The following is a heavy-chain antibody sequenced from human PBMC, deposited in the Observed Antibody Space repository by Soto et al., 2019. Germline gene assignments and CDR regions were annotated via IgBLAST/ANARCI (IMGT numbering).Heavy chain of an antibody. D-gene: IGHD6-19*01. V-gene: IGHV3-23*01. CDR1: GFTFSSYA. Sequence: GGSLRLSCAASGFTFSSYAMSWVRQAPGKGLEWVSAISGSGGSTYYADSVKGRFTISRDNSKNTLYLQMNSLRAEDTAVYYWAKTVSQQWLVARDAFDIWGQGTMVTVSS. J-gene: IGHJ3*02. CDR2: ISGSGGST. CDR3: AKTVSQQWLVARDAFDI.